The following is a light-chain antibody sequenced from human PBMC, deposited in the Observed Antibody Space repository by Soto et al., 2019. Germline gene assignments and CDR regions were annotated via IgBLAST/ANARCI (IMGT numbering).Light chain of an antibody. CDR2: GAS. V-gene: IGKV3-20*01. CDR3: QQYGSSPAVT. Sequence: EIVLTQSPGTLSLSPGERATLSCRASQSVSSSYLAWYQQKPGQAPRLLIYGASSRATGIPDRFSGSGSGTQFTLTISRLAPEDFAVYYCQQYGSSPAVTFGGGTKVEIQ. CDR1: QSVSSSY. J-gene: IGKJ4*01.